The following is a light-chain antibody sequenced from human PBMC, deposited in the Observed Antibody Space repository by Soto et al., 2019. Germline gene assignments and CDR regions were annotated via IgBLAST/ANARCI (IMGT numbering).Light chain of an antibody. CDR1: RGISTY. J-gene: IGKJ1*01. CDR3: QQLHSYPRT. CDR2: AAS. V-gene: IGKV1-9*01. Sequence: DIQLTQSPSFLSASVGDRVTITCRASRGISTYLAWYQQKPGKAPKLLIYAASTLQTGVPSGFSGSGSGTEFTLTINSLQPEDFATYYCQQLHSYPRTFGQGTKVEIK.